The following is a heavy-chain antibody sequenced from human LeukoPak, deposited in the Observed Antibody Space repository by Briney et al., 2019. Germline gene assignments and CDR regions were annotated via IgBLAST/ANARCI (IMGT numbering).Heavy chain of an antibody. Sequence: ASVKVSCKASGYTFTSYYMHWVRQAPGQGLEWMGWISAYNGNTNYAQKLQGRVTMTTDTSTSTAYMELRSLRSDDTAVYYCARDPIAVAGTSFSDYWGQGTLVTVSS. CDR1: GYTFTSYY. CDR3: ARDPIAVAGTSFSDY. D-gene: IGHD6-19*01. J-gene: IGHJ4*02. CDR2: ISAYNGNT. V-gene: IGHV1-18*04.